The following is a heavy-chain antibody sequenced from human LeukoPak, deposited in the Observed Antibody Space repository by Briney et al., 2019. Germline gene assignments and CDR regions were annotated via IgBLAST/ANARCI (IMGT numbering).Heavy chain of an antibody. J-gene: IGHJ4*02. Sequence: SETLSLTCTVSGGSISSSSYYWGWIRQPPGKGLEWIGYIYYSGSTNYNPSLKSRVAISVDTSKNQFSLKLSSVTAADTAVYYCARAADGGWYYDSSGYYLDYWGQGTLVTVSS. CDR2: IYYSGST. V-gene: IGHV4-61*05. CDR1: GGSISSSSYY. D-gene: IGHD3-22*01. CDR3: ARAADGGWYYDSSGYYLDY.